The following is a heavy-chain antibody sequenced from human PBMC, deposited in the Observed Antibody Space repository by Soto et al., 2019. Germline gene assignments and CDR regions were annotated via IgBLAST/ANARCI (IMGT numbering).Heavy chain of an antibody. CDR3: ARTYGGNTFDY. CDR2: IYYSGST. CDR1: GCNIRSYY. Sequence: PSETLSLTCTVSGCNIRSYYWSWIRQPPGKGLEWIGYIYYSGSTNYNPSLKSRVTISVDTSKNQFSLKLSSVTAADTAVYYCARTYGGNTFDYWGQGTLVTVSS. D-gene: IGHD4-17*01. V-gene: IGHV4-59*01. J-gene: IGHJ4*02.